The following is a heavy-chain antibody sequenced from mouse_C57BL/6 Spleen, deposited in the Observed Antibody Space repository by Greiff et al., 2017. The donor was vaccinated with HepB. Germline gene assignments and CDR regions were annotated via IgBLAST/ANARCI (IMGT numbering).Heavy chain of an antibody. D-gene: IGHD1-1*01. CDR1: GYTFTSYW. Sequence: VQLPQSGAEPAKPGASVKLSCKAFGYTFTSYWMHWVKQRPGQGPEWFGYINPSSGYTKYNQKFKDKATLTADKSSNTAYMQLSCLTYEDSAVYCCAPLTTVGDYFDYWGQGTTLTVSS. J-gene: IGHJ2*01. CDR2: INPSSGYT. CDR3: APLTTVGDYFDY. V-gene: IGHV1-7*01.